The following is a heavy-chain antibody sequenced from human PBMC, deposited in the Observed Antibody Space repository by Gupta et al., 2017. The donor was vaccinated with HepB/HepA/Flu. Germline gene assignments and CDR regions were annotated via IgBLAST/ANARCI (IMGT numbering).Heavy chain of an antibody. J-gene: IGHJ4*02. CDR3: AREAECSSTSCYYYFDY. D-gene: IGHD2-2*01. V-gene: IGHV1-18*01. CDR1: GYTFTRYG. Sequence: QVQLVQSGAEVKKPGASVKVSCKASGYTFTRYGLSWVPQAPGQGLEWMGWISAYNGNTNYAQKLQGRVTMTTDTSTSTAYMELRSLRSDDTAVYYCAREAECSSTSCYYYFDYWGQGTLVTVSS. CDR2: ISAYNGNT.